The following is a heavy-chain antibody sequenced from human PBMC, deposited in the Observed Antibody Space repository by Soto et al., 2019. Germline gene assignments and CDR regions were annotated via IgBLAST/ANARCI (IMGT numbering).Heavy chain of an antibody. CDR2: INHSGST. Sequence: SETLSLTCAVYGGSFSGYYWSWIRQPPGKGLEWIGEINHSGSTNYNPSLKSRVTISVDTSKNQFSLKLSSVTAADTAVYYCARRTRRNNRNTGPVGIWFDPWGQGP. V-gene: IGHV4-34*01. D-gene: IGHD1-1*01. CDR1: GGSFSGYY. J-gene: IGHJ5*02. CDR3: ARRTRRNNRNTGPVGIWFDP.